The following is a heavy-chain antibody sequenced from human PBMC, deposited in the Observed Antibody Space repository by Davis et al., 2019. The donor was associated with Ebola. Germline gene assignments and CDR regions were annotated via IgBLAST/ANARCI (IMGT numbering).Heavy chain of an antibody. Sequence: MPSETLSLTCTVPGGSISSYYWSWIRQPPGKGLEWIGYIYYSGSTNYNPSLKSRVTISVDTSKNQFSLKLSSVTAADTAVYYCARVMVQGNNWFDPWGQGTLVTVSS. V-gene: IGHV4-59*01. D-gene: IGHD3-10*01. J-gene: IGHJ5*02. CDR2: IYYSGST. CDR3: ARVMVQGNNWFDP. CDR1: GGSISSYY.